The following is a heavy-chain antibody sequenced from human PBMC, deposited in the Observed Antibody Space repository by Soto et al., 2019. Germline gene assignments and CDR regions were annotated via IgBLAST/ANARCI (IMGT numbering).Heavy chain of an antibody. CDR1: GFTFSSYD. V-gene: IGHV3-13*01. J-gene: IGHJ6*02. Sequence: GGSLRLSCAASGFTFSSYDMHWVRQATGKGLEWVSAIGTDGDTYYPGSVKGRFTISRENAKNSFYLQMNSMRAGDTAVYYCARATPRPGSGNGMDVWGQGTTVTVSS. CDR2: IGTDGDT. CDR3: ARATPRPGSGNGMDV. D-gene: IGHD3-10*01.